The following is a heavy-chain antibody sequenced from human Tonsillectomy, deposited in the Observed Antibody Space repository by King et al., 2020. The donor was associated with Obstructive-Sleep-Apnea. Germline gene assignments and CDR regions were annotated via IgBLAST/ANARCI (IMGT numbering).Heavy chain of an antibody. CDR1: GFTFSDYY. Sequence: VQLVESGGGLVKPGGSLRLSCAASGFTFSDYYMSWIRQAPGKGLEWVSYISSSSSYTNYADSVKGRFTISRDNAKNSLYLQMNSLRAEDTAVYYCAGVRIGGILTGSAFDIWGQGTMVTVSS. CDR2: ISSSSSYT. V-gene: IGHV3-11*06. D-gene: IGHD3-9*01. J-gene: IGHJ3*02. CDR3: AGVRIGGILTGSAFDI.